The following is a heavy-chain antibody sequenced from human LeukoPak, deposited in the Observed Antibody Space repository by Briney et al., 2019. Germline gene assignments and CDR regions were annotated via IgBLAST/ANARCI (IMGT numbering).Heavy chain of an antibody. J-gene: IGHJ4*02. CDR3: ATSSGTYYDFWSGYYTY. CDR2: ISAYNGNT. D-gene: IGHD3-3*01. CDR1: GYTFTSYG. V-gene: IGHV1-18*01. Sequence: ASVKVSCKASGYTFTSYGISWVRQAPGQGLEWMGWISAYNGNTNYAQKLQGRVTMTTDTSTSTAYMELRSLRSDDTAVYYCATSSGTYYDFWSGYYTYWGQGTLVTVSS.